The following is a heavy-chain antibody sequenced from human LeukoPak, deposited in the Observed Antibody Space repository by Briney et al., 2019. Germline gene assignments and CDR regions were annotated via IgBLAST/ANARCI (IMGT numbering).Heavy chain of an antibody. V-gene: IGHV4-61*02. J-gene: IGHJ3*02. Sequence: SETLSLTCTVSGGSISSGSYYWSWIRQPAGKGLEWIGRIYTSGSTNHNPSLKSRVTISVDTSKNQFSLKLSSVTAADTAVYYCARDADSSSGAFDIWGQGTMVTVSS. D-gene: IGHD6-6*01. CDR2: IYTSGST. CDR1: GGSISSGSYY. CDR3: ARDADSSSGAFDI.